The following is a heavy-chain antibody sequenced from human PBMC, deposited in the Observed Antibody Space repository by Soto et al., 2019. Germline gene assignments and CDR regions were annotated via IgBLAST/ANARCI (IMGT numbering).Heavy chain of an antibody. J-gene: IGHJ4*02. CDR2: ISFDSSNK. CDR3: ARDRLRLGELSLIGYFDY. D-gene: IGHD3-16*02. CDR1: GFSFSSYT. V-gene: IGHV3-30*01. Sequence: QVQLVESGGGVVQPGRSLRLSCAGSGFSFSSYTMHWVRQAPGKGLEWVALISFDSSNKYYAASVKGRFSISRDNSQNTVFLQMDSLRPDYTALYYCARDRLRLGELSLIGYFDYWGQGTLVTVSS.